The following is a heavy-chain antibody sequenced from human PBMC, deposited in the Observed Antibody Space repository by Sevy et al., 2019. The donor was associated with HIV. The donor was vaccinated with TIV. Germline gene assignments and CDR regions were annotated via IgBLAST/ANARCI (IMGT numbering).Heavy chain of an antibody. D-gene: IGHD3-3*01. J-gene: IGHJ4*02. CDR2: IKQDGSEK. CDR3: ARAHLFAFWSGYSVPEY. V-gene: IGHV3-7*03. Sequence: GGSLRLSYAASGFTFSSYWMSWVRQAPGKGLEWVANIKQDGSEKYYVDSVKGRFTISRDNAKNSLYLQMNSVRAEDKAAYYCARAHLFAFWSGYSVPEYWGQGTLVTVSS. CDR1: GFTFSSYW.